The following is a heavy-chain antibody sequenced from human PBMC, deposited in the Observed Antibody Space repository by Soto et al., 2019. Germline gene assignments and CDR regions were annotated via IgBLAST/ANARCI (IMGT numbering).Heavy chain of an antibody. CDR3: ARDQIIVVVPAAINGGFDP. CDR1: GYTFTGYY. J-gene: IGHJ5*02. V-gene: IGHV1-2*02. Sequence: VKVSCKASGYTFTGYYMHWVRQAPGQGLEWMGWINPNSGGTNYAQKFQGRVTMTRDTSISTAYMELSRLRSDDTAVYYCARDQIIVVVPAAINGGFDPWGQGTLVTVSS. D-gene: IGHD2-2*01. CDR2: INPNSGGT.